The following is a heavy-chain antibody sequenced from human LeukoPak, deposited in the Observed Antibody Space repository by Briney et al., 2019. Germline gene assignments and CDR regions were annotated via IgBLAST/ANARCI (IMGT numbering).Heavy chain of an antibody. CDR2: INSDGSST. CDR1: GFTFSSYW. V-gene: IGHV3-74*01. D-gene: IGHD5-12*01. Sequence: GGSLRLSCAASGFTFSSYWMHWVRQAPGKGLVWVSRINSDGSSTSYADSVKGRFTISRDNAKNTLYLQMNSLRAEDTAVYYCARAPRSGYSGYDSQVDYWGQGTLVTVSS. CDR3: ARAPRSGYSGYDSQVDY. J-gene: IGHJ4*02.